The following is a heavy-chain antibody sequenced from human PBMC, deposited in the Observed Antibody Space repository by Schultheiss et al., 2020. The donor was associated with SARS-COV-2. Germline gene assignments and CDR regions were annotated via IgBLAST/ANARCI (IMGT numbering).Heavy chain of an antibody. Sequence: ASVKVSCKASGYTFTSYGISWVRQAPGQGLEWMGWISAYNGNTNNAQKLQGRVTMTTDTSTSTAYMELRSLRSDDTAVYYCASVPYGDYLRFDFDYWGQGTLVTVSS. V-gene: IGHV1-18*04. CDR3: ASVPYGDYLRFDFDY. CDR1: GYTFTSYG. J-gene: IGHJ4*02. D-gene: IGHD4-17*01. CDR2: ISAYNGNT.